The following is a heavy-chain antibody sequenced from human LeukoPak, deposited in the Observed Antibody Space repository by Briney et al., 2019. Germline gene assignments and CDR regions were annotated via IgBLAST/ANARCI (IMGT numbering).Heavy chain of an antibody. J-gene: IGHJ5*02. Sequence: ASVKVSCKASGYTFTNYYMHWVRQAPGQGLEWMGWINPNSGGTNYAQKFQGRVTMTRDTSISTAYVELSRLRSDDTAVYYCARDHSGNSGRWFDPWGQGTLVTVSS. CDR2: INPNSGGT. V-gene: IGHV1-2*02. CDR3: ARDHSGNSGRWFDP. CDR1: GYTFTNYY. D-gene: IGHD3-10*01.